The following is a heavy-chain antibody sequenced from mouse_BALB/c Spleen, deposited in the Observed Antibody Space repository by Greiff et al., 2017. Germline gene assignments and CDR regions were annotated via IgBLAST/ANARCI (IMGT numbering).Heavy chain of an antibody. D-gene: IGHD2-14*01. CDR1: GYTFTDYY. CDR2: IYPGSGNT. J-gene: IGHJ4*01. V-gene: IGHV1-77*01. Sequence: VQLQQSGAELARPGASVKLSCKASGYTFTDYYINWVKQRTGQGLEWIGEIYPGSGNTYYNEKFKGKATLTADKSSSTAYMQLSSLTSEDSAVYFCARSQYNRYDAGYYAMDYWGQGTSVTVSS. CDR3: ARSQYNRYDAGYYAMDY.